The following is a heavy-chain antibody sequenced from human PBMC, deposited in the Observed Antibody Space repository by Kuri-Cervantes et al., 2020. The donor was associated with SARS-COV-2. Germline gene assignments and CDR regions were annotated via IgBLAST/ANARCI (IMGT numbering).Heavy chain of an antibody. Sequence: SMKVSCKASGGTFSSYAISWVRQAPGQGLEWMGGIIPIFGTANYAQKFQGRVTITADESTSTAYMELSSLRSEDTAVYYCASYCSSTSCYTGLDYWGQGTLVTVSS. D-gene: IGHD2-2*02. CDR3: ASYCSSTSCYTGLDY. CDR1: GGTFSSYA. J-gene: IGHJ4*02. V-gene: IGHV1-69*13. CDR2: IIPIFGTA.